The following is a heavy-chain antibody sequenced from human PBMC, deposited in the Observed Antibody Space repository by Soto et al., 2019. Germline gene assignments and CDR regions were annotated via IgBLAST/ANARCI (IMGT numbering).Heavy chain of an antibody. CDR3: ARRYYYDSSGQDYYGMDV. D-gene: IGHD3-22*01. CDR1: GGSFSGYY. V-gene: IGHV4-34*01. CDR2: IKYSGNT. Sequence: PSETLSLTCAVYGGSFSGYYWTWIRQPPGKGLEWIGEIKYSGNTNYNPSLNSRVTISADTSKNQFSLRLRSVTAADTAVYYCARRYYYDSSGQDYYGMDVWGQGTTVTVSS. J-gene: IGHJ6*02.